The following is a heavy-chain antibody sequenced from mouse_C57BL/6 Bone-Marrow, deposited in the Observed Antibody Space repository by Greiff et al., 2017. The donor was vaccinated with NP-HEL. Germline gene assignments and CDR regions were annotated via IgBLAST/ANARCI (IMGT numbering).Heavy chain of an antibody. J-gene: IGHJ2*01. CDR3: VRHGIYYDYDGGWYFDY. CDR1: GFSFNTYA. CDR2: IRSKSNNYAT. D-gene: IGHD2-4*01. V-gene: IGHV10-1*01. Sequence: EVKLQESGGGLVQPKGSLKLSCAASGFSFNTYAMNWVRQAPGKGLEWVARIRSKSNNYATYYADSVKDRFTISRDDSESMLYLQMNNLKTEDTAMYYCVRHGIYYDYDGGWYFDYWGQGTTLTVSS.